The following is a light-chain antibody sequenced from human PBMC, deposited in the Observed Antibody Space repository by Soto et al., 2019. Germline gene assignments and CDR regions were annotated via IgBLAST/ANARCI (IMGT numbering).Light chain of an antibody. CDR1: QSVSSTY. Sequence: EIVLTQSPGTLSLSPGERATLSCRASQSVSSTYLAWYQQKPGQAPRLLLYGASSRTTGIPDRFSGSGSGTDFTHTISRLEPEDFAVYYCQQYDSSPPRFTFGPGTKVDIK. V-gene: IGKV3-20*01. J-gene: IGKJ3*01. CDR3: QQYDSSPPRFT. CDR2: GAS.